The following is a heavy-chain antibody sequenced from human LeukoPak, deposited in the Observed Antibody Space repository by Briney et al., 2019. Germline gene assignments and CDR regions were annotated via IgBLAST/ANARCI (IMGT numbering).Heavy chain of an antibody. V-gene: IGHV1-8*02. CDR1: GGTFSSYA. CDR2: MNPNSGNT. J-gene: IGHJ4*02. CDR3: ATELRHQDY. Sequence: GASVKVSCKASGGTFSSYAISWVRQATGQGLEWMGYMNPNSGNTGSAQKFQGRVTMTRNTSISTAYMELSSLRSEDTAVYYCATELRHQDYWGQGTLVTVSS. D-gene: IGHD2-15*01.